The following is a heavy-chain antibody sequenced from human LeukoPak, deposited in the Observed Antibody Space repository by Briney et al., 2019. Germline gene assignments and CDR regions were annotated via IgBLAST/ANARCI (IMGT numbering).Heavy chain of an antibody. D-gene: IGHD4-17*01. Sequence: GGSLRLSCAASGFTFSSYVMNWVRQAPGKGLEWVSTIYSGFSTYYTDAVKGRFTISRDNSKNTLSLQMNGLRAEDTAVYYCARGEDYRDYFDYWGQGTLVTVPS. CDR2: IYSGFST. V-gene: IGHV3-23*05. J-gene: IGHJ4*02. CDR3: ARGEDYRDYFDY. CDR1: GFTFSSYV.